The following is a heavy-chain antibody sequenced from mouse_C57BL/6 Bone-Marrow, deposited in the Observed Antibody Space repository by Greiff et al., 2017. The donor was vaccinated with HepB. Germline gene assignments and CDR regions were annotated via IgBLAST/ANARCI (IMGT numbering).Heavy chain of an antibody. CDR3: ARWDYYGSSPDY. V-gene: IGHV5-17*01. J-gene: IGHJ2*01. Sequence: EVKLMESGGGLVKPGGSLKLSCAASGFTFSDYGMHWVRQAPEKGLEWVAYISSGSSTIYYADTVKGRFTISRDNAKNTLFLQMTSLRSEDTAMYYCARWDYYGSSPDYWGQGTTLTVSS. CDR1: GFTFSDYG. D-gene: IGHD1-1*01. CDR2: ISSGSSTI.